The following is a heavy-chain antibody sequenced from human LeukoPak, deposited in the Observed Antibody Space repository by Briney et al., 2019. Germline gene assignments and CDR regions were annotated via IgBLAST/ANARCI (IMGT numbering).Heavy chain of an antibody. CDR3: AFCSCSGGSCYRLNWFDP. V-gene: IGHV1-69*05. CDR1: GYTFISYG. Sequence: GASVKVSCKTSGYTFISYGISWVRQAPGQGLERMGEIIPIFGTANYAQKFQGRVTITTDESTSTAYMELSSLRSEDTAVYYCAFCSCSGGSCYRLNWFDPWGQGTLVTVSS. J-gene: IGHJ5*02. CDR2: IIPIFGTA. D-gene: IGHD2-15*01.